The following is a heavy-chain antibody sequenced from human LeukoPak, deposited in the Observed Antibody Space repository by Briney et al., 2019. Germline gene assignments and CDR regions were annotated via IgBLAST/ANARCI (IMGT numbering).Heavy chain of an antibody. J-gene: IGHJ5*02. CDR3: ARGSSIVLMVYARRTNWFDP. CDR1: GGSFSGYY. V-gene: IGHV4-34*01. CDR2: INHSGST. D-gene: IGHD2-8*01. Sequence: PSETLSLTCAVYGGSFSGYYWSWIRQPPGKGLEWIGEINHSGSTNYKPSLKSRVTISVDTSKNQFSLKLSSVTAADTAVYYCARGSSIVLMVYARRTNWFDPWGQGTLVTVSS.